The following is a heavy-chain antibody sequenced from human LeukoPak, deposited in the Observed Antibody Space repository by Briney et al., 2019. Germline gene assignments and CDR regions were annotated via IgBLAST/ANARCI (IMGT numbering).Heavy chain of an antibody. Sequence: SETLSLTCTVSGGSISSSSYYWSWIRQPPGKGLEWIGEINHSGSTNYNPSLKSRVTISVDTSKNQFSLKLSSVTAADTAVYYCARRGVTMIVVPRPFFDYWGQGTLVTVSS. V-gene: IGHV4-39*07. CDR2: INHSGST. J-gene: IGHJ4*02. D-gene: IGHD3-22*01. CDR3: ARRGVTMIVVPRPFFDY. CDR1: GGSISSSSYY.